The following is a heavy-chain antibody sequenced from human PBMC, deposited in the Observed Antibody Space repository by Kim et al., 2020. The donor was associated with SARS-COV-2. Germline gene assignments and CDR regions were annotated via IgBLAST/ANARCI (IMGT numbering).Heavy chain of an antibody. D-gene: IGHD6-13*01. CDR1: GFTFSRYW. CDR3: ARDRTRIAGGIYGMDV. CDR2: IKQDGSEK. V-gene: IGHV3-7*01. Sequence: GGSLRLSCAASGFTFSRYWMSWVRQAPGKGLEWVANIKQDGSEKYYVDSVKGRFTISRDNAKNSLYLQMNSLRAEDTAVYYCARDRTRIAGGIYGMDVWGQGTTVTVSS. J-gene: IGHJ6*02.